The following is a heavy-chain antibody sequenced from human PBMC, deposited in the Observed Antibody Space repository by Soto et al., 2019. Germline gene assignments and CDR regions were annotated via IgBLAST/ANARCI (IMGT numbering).Heavy chain of an antibody. V-gene: IGHV1-2*04. CDR2: INPNSGGT. CDR3: ARSCRYCDYYYYYMDV. D-gene: IGHD2-21*01. CDR1: GYTFTVYY. J-gene: IGHJ6*03. Sequence: ASVKVSCKASGYTFTVYYMHWVRQAPGQGLEWMGWINPNSGGTNYAQKFQGWVTMTRDTSISTAYMELSRLRSDDTAVYYCARSCRYCDYYYYYMDVWGKGTTVTVSS.